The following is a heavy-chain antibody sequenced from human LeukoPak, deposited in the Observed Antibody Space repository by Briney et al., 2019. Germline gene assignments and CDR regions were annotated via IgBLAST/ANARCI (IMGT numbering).Heavy chain of an antibody. Sequence: GESLKISCKVSGFPFTSSWIGWGRRMPGKGLGWMGIIYPGDSDTRYRPSFQGQVTISADKSISTAYLQWSSLKASDTAMYYCARLGSCRGGSCTAFDIWGQGTVVTVSS. V-gene: IGHV5-51*01. CDR3: ARLGSCRGGSCTAFDI. J-gene: IGHJ3*02. D-gene: IGHD2-15*01. CDR2: IYPGDSDT. CDR1: GFPFTSSW.